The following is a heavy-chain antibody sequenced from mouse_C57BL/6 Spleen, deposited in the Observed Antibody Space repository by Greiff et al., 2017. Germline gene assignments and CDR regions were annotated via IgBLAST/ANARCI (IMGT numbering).Heavy chain of an antibody. J-gene: IGHJ2*01. CDR1: GYTFTDYN. CDR3: ARGDDGYYELCYFDY. D-gene: IGHD2-3*01. CDR2: INPNNGGT. Sequence: VQLKQSGPELVKPGASVTMSCKASGYTFTDYNMHWVKQSHGKSLEWIGYINPNNGGTSYNQKFKGKATLTVNKSSSTAYMELRSLTSEESAVYYCARGDDGYYELCYFDYWGQGTTLTVSS. V-gene: IGHV1-22*01.